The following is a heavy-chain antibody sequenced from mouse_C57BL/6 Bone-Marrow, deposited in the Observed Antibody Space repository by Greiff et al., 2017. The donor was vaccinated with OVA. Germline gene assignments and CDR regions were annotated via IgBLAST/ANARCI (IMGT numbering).Heavy chain of an antibody. CDR2: IDPETGGT. V-gene: IGHV1-15*01. CDR1: GYTFTDYE. J-gene: IGHJ2*01. Sequence: VKLMESGAELVRPGASVTLSCKASGYTFTDYEMHWVKQTPVHGLEWIGAIDPETGGTAYNQKFKGKAILTADKSSSTAYMELRSLTSEDSAVYYCTRYGYDYDFFDYWGQGTTLTVSS. CDR3: TRYGYDYDFFDY. D-gene: IGHD2-4*01.